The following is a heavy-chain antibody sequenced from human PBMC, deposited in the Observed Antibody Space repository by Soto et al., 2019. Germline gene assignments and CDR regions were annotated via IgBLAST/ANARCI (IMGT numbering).Heavy chain of an antibody. CDR1: GETLSRDV. Sequence: VPVKGYYKASGETLSRDVIVWVRQAHGKGLEWMGGFDPEDGETIYAQKFQGRVTMTEDTSTDTAYMELSSLRSEDTAVYYCAICYGSVVPFDPWGQGPRVTVSS. J-gene: IGHJ5*02. CDR2: FDPEDGET. V-gene: IGHV1-24*01. D-gene: IGHD3-10*01. CDR3: AICYGSVVPFDP.